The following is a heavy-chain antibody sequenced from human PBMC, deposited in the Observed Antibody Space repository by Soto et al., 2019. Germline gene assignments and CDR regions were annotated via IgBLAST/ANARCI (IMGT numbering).Heavy chain of an antibody. CDR2: IYYSGST. Sequence: QVQLQESGPGLVKPSQTLSLTCTVSGGSISSGGYYWSWIRQHPGKGLEWIGYIYYSGSTYYNPSLKSRVTISVDTSKNQFSLKLSSVTAADTAVYYCARGRSYCGGDCYPGPINWFDPWGQGTLVTVSS. V-gene: IGHV4-31*03. J-gene: IGHJ5*02. CDR3: ARGRSYCGGDCYPGPINWFDP. D-gene: IGHD2-21*02. CDR1: GGSISSGGYY.